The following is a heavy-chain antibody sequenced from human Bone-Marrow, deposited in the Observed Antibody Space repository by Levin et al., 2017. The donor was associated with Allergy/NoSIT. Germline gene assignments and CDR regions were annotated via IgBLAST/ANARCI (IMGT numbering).Heavy chain of an antibody. D-gene: IGHD6-13*01. J-gene: IGHJ4*02. V-gene: IGHV4-59*08. CDR2: IYYSGST. CDR1: GGSISSYY. Sequence: SQTLSLTCTVSGGSISSYYWSWIRQPPGKGLEWIGYIYYSGSTNYNPSLKSRVTISVDTSKNQFSLKLSSVTAADTAVYYCARLFRWGGIAAAGTHFDYWGQGTLVTVSS. CDR3: ARLFRWGGIAAAGTHFDY.